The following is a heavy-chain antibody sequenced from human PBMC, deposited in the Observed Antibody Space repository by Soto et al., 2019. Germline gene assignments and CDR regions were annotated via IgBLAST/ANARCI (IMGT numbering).Heavy chain of an antibody. D-gene: IGHD5-12*01. J-gene: IGHJ4*02. Sequence: PSETLSLTCTVSGASISYGGFSWSWIRQSPGKGLEWIGYISHLENTYLHPSFKSRLTMSIDRTRNQFSLKLSSVTAADLAVYYCARGGGYDSFDYWAQGGLVTFSS. CDR1: GASISYGGFS. CDR2: ISHLENT. V-gene: IGHV4-30-2*06. CDR3: ARGGGYDSFDY.